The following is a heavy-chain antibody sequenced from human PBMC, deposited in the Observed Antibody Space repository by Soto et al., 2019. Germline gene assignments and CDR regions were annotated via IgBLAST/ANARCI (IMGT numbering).Heavy chain of an antibody. CDR1: GFTVSSNY. D-gene: IGHD6-13*01. CDR3: ASTSDTIADLDY. J-gene: IGHJ4*02. Sequence: GGSLRLSCAASGFTVSSNYMSWVRQAPGKGLEWVSVIYSGGSTYYADSVKGRFTISRDNSKNTLYLQMNSLRAEDTAVYYCASTSDTIADLDYRGQGTLVTVSS. V-gene: IGHV3-66*01. CDR2: IYSGGST.